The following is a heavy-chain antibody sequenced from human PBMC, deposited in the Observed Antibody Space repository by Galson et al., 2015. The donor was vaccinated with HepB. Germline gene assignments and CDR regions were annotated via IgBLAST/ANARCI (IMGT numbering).Heavy chain of an antibody. CDR1: GFSLNTPGMC. CDR3: ARQQKQIAATGPISDPFDF. CDR2: IDWDGDK. V-gene: IGHV2-70*13. D-gene: IGHD6-13*01. Sequence: PALVKPTQTLTLTCTFSGFSLNTPGMCVTWIRQPPGKALEWLALIDWDGDKYYNTSLNTRLTISKDTSTNPGVLTMTNIDPVDTSTYYFARQQKQIAATGPISDPFDFWGQGTMVTVSS. J-gene: IGHJ3*01.